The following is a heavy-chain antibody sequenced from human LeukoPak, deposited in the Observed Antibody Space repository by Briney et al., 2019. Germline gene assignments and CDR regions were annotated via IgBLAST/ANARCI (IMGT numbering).Heavy chain of an antibody. V-gene: IGHV4-59*01. Sequence: SETLSLTRTVSGGSISTYYWSWIRQPPGEGLEWIGYIHYSGTTKYNPSLKSRVTISVDASKNQFSLKLSSVTAADTAVYYCARDGDCSSTTCNYGMDVWGKGTTVTVSS. J-gene: IGHJ6*04. CDR1: GGSISTYY. CDR2: IHYSGTT. D-gene: IGHD2-2*01. CDR3: ARDGDCSSTTCNYGMDV.